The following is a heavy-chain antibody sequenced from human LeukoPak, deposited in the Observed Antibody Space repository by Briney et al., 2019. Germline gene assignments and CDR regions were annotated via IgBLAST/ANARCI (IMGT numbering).Heavy chain of an antibody. D-gene: IGHD6-19*01. CDR1: GGSISSYY. J-gene: IGHJ4*02. CDR3: ARQVAVAGIGAGEFDY. Sequence: PSETLSLTCTDSGGSISSYYWSWIRQPPGKGLEWIGYIYYSGSTNYNPSLKSRVTISVDTSKNQFSLKLSSVTAADTAVYYCARQVAVAGIGAGEFDYWGQGTLVTVSS. CDR2: IYYSGST. V-gene: IGHV4-59*08.